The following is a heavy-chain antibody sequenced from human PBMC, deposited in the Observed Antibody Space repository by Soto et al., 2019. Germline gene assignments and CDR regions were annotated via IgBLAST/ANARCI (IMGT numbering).Heavy chain of an antibody. CDR2: ISGSGGST. CDR1: GFTLSSYA. CDR3: AKDSVIGRCPTD. Sequence: GGSLRLSCAASGFTLSSYAMSWVRQAPGKGLEWVSAISGSGGSTYYADSVKGRFTISRDNSKNTLYLQMNSLRAEDTAVYYCAKDSVIGRCPTDWGQGTLVTVSS. J-gene: IGHJ4*02. D-gene: IGHD3-10*01. V-gene: IGHV3-23*01.